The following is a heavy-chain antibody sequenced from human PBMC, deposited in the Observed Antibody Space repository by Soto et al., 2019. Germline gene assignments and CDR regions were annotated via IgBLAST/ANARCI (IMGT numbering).Heavy chain of an antibody. V-gene: IGHV4-61*03. CDR1: GGSVSSEHYY. Sequence: QVQLQESGPGLVKSSETLSLTCTVSGGSVSSEHYYWNWIRQPPGKGLEWIGYFFYTGSTNYNPSLESRLTMSVDVSKNHFSRRLNSVTAADTAVYYCAGGTDGKKVAYWGQGALVTVSS. D-gene: IGHD5-12*01. CDR2: FFYTGST. J-gene: IGHJ4*02. CDR3: AGGTDGKKVAY.